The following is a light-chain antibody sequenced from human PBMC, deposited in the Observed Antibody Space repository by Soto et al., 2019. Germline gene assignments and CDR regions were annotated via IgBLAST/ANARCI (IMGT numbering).Light chain of an antibody. CDR3: CSYAGSSTLYV. Sequence: ISIINTKTSSDVGSYNLVSWYQQHPGKAPKLMIYEVSKRPSGVSNRFSGSKSGNTASLTISGLQAEDEADYYCCSYAGSSTLYVFGTGTKVTVL. V-gene: IGLV2-23*02. CDR2: EVS. J-gene: IGLJ1*01. CDR1: SSDVGSYNL.